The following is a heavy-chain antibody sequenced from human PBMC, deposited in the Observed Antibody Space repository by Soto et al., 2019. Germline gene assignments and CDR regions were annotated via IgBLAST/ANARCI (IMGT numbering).Heavy chain of an antibody. CDR1: GYTFSNYA. V-gene: IGHV3-23*01. CDR2: IRGTGDGT. J-gene: IGHJ3*01. Sequence: VQLLESGGGLVPPGGSLRLSCAASGYTFSNYAMSWVRQAPGKGLEWVSTIRGTGDGTYYADSVKGRFTISRDNSKNTLSLQMNSLRVENTALYYCAAAGAGTFDLWGQGTMVTVSS. CDR3: AAAGAGTFDL. D-gene: IGHD3-10*01.